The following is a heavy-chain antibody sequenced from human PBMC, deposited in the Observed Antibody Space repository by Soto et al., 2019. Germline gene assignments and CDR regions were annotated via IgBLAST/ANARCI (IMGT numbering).Heavy chain of an antibody. CDR2: MNPDSDKT. V-gene: IGHV1-8*01. CDR1: GYMFSNYD. CDR3: ARPGARYCGGDCYSSH. J-gene: IGHJ4*02. D-gene: IGHD2-21*02. Sequence: GASVKVSCKASGYMFSNYDIIRVRQATGQGLEWMGWMNPDSDKTDYAQKFQGRVTMTGNTSISTAYMELTALTYEDTAIYYCARPGARYCGGDCYSSHWGQGTLVTVSS.